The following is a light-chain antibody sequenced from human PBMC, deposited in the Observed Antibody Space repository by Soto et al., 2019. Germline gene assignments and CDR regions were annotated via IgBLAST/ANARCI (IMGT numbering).Light chain of an antibody. J-gene: IGLJ1*01. CDR1: TSNIGSNT. CDR3: ATWADGLSSYV. V-gene: IGLV1-44*01. CDR2: SND. Sequence: QPVLSQPLSASGTPGQRVTISCSGSTSNIGSNTVSWYQQLPQRAPKLLIFSNDQRPSGVPDRFSGSKSGTSASLAISGLQSEDEAEYFCATWADGLSSYVFGTGTKLTVL.